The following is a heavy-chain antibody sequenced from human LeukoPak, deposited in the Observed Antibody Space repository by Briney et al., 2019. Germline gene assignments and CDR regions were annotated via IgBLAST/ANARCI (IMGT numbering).Heavy chain of an antibody. V-gene: IGHV6-1*01. J-gene: IGHJ6*03. Sequence: SQTLSLTCVISGDSVSSNSAAWTWIRQSPSRGLELLGRTYYRSKWDNDYAVSVKSRITINPDTSKNQFSLQLNSVTPEDTAVYYCARGRVTTIANYYYYYIDVWGKGTTVTVSS. CDR3: ARGRVTTIANYYYYYIDV. CDR1: GDSVSSNSAA. CDR2: TYYRSKWDN. D-gene: IGHD4-17*01.